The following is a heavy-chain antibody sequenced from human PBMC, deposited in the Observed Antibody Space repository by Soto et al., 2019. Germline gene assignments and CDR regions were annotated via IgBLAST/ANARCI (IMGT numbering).Heavy chain of an antibody. D-gene: IGHD3-22*01. J-gene: IGHJ4*02. CDR3: PSGTDYYDSSGYYNFDY. CDR2: FYYSGST. CDR1: GGSISSTSYY. Sequence: PSETLTLTCTVSGGSISSTSYYWVWIRQPPGKGLEWIGSFYYSGSTYYNPSLKSRVTVSVDTSENQFSLKSSSVTAADTAVYYCPSGTDYYDSSGYYNFDYWGQGTLVTVSS. V-gene: IGHV4-39*01.